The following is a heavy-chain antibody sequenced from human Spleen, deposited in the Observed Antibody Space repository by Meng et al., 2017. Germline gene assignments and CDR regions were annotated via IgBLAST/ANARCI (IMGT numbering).Heavy chain of an antibody. V-gene: IGHV1-69*06. Sequence: GAWVKKPGSSVKVACKASGGTFISYAITWVRQVPGQGLEWMGTVTPIFGTADYAQKFQGRVTITADKSTSSAFMELSSLRSEDTAVYYCARGSDSSGYYTFAYWGQGTLVTVSS. CDR3: ARGSDSSGYYTFAY. CDR2: VTPIFGTA. D-gene: IGHD3-22*01. J-gene: IGHJ4*02. CDR1: GGTFISYA.